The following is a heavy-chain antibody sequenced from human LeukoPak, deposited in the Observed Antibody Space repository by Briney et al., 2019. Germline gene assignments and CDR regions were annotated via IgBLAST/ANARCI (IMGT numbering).Heavy chain of an antibody. J-gene: IGHJ4*02. D-gene: IGHD4-11*01. CDR2: IYHSGST. CDR3: ARGPSNSNYFN. CDR1: GYSISSGYY. Sequence: SETLSLTCTVSGYSISSGYYWGWIRQPPGKGLEWIGSIYHSGSTYYNPSLKSRVTISADTSKNQFSLKLSSVTAADTAVYYCARGPSNSNYFNWGQGTLVTVSS. V-gene: IGHV4-38-2*02.